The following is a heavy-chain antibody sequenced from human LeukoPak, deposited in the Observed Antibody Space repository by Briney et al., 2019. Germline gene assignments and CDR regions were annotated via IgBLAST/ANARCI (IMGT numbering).Heavy chain of an antibody. V-gene: IGHV4-59*01. CDR3: ARGGVVTTTPRWYYFDY. D-gene: IGHD5-12*01. CDR2: IYYSGST. J-gene: IGHJ4*02. CDR1: DGSISRYY. Sequence: PSETLSLTCTVSDGSISRYYWIWIRQPPGKGLEWIGYIYYSGSTIYSPSLQSRVTISVDMSKNQLSLKLNSVTAADTAVYYCARGGVVTTTPRWYYFDYWGQGILVTVPS.